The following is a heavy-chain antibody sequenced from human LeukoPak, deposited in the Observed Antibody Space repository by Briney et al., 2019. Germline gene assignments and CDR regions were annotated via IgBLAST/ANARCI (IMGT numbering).Heavy chain of an antibody. CDR3: ARYVAVALDYYFDY. V-gene: IGHV3-7*01. J-gene: IGHJ4*02. Sequence: GGSLRLSCAASGFTFSSYWMSWVRQAPGKGLEWVANIKQDGSEKYYVDSVKGRFTISRDNAKNSLYQQMNSLRAEDTAVYYCARYVAVALDYYFDYWGQGTLVTVSS. CDR2: IKQDGSEK. D-gene: IGHD6-19*01. CDR1: GFTFSSYW.